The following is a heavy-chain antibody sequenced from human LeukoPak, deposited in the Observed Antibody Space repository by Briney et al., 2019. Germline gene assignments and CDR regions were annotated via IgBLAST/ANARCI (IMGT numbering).Heavy chain of an antibody. D-gene: IGHD2-15*01. Sequence: PSETLSLTCTVSGGSISSYYWSWIRQPARKGLEWIGRIYTSGSTNYNPSLKSRVTMSVDTSKNQFSLKLSSVTAADTAVYYCARDFRHCSGGSCYNYWGQGTLVTVSS. CDR2: IYTSGST. CDR1: GGSISSYY. CDR3: ARDFRHCSGGSCYNY. V-gene: IGHV4-4*07. J-gene: IGHJ4*02.